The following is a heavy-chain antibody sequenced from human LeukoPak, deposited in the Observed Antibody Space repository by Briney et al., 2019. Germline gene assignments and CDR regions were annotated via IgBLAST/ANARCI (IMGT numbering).Heavy chain of an antibody. Sequence: PSETLSLTCAVYGGSFSGYYWSWIRQPPGKGLEWIGEINHSGSTNYNPSLKSRVTISVDTSKNQFSLKLSSVTAADTAVYYCARDWEIYDAYNLFDYWGQGTRVTVSS. CDR3: ARDWEIYDAYNLFDY. CDR2: INHSGST. CDR1: GGSFSGYY. D-gene: IGHD5-24*01. V-gene: IGHV4-34*01. J-gene: IGHJ4*02.